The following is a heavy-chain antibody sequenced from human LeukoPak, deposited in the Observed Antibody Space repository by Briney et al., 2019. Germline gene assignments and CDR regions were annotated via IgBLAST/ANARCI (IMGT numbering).Heavy chain of an antibody. CDR2: IKQDGSEK. V-gene: IGHV3-7*01. J-gene: IGHJ5*02. Sequence: GGSLRLSCAASGFTFSSYWMSWVRQAPGKGLEWVANIKQDGSEKYYVDSVKGRFTISRDNSKNSLYLQMNSLRAEDTAVYYCARDTVFRQNWFDPWGQGTLVTVSS. D-gene: IGHD4-11*01. CDR3: ARDTVFRQNWFDP. CDR1: GFTFSSYW.